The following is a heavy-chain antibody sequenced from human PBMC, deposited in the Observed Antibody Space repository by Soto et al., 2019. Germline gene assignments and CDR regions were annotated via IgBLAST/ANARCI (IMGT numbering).Heavy chain of an antibody. D-gene: IGHD3-3*01. J-gene: IGHJ5*02. CDR3: ARGGGTILAPLP. CDR2: INTNSGAT. V-gene: IGHV1-2*02. CDR1: GYTFTGYF. Sequence: QVQLMQSGAEMKKPGASVKVSCKASGYTFTGYFMHWVRQAPGQGLEWMGWINTNSGATKYAHKFQGRVTMTRDTSIRTAYMALSGLTSDDTAVYLCARGGGTILAPLPWGQGTLVTVSS.